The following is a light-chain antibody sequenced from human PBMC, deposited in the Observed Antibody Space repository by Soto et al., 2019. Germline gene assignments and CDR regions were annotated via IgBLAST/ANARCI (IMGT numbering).Light chain of an antibody. CDR1: SSDVGAYDF. CDR3: SSYKTRSTLV. Sequence: QSVLTQPASVSGSPGQSITISCTGTSSDVGAYDFVSWYQHSPGKAPKLVTFDVTHRPPGISDRFSGSKSANTASLTISGLQAADEAFYYCSSYKTRSTLVFGGGTKVTLL. V-gene: IGLV2-14*01. CDR2: DVT. J-gene: IGLJ2*01.